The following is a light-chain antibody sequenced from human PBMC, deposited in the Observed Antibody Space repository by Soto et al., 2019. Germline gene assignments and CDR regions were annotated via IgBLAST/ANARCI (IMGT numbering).Light chain of an antibody. CDR2: AAS. J-gene: IGKJ1*01. Sequence: DIQLTQSPSFLSASVGDRVTITCRASQGISSYLAWYQQKPGKAPKLLIYAASTLQSGVPSRFSGSGSGTDFSLTISSLQTDDFATYYCQHYNSYSEAFGQGTKVDI. CDR3: QHYNSYSEA. CDR1: QGISSY. V-gene: IGKV1-9*01.